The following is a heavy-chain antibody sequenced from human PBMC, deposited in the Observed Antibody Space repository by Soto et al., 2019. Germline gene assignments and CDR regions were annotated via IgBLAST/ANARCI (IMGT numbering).Heavy chain of an antibody. CDR2: IYNSATI. D-gene: IGHD3-16*01. V-gene: IGHV4-59*01. CDR1: GDSISTYY. J-gene: IGHJ4*02. Sequence: SETLSLTCTVSGDSISTYYWTWIRQPPGKGLEWIGYIYNSATIKYNPSLRGRVTMSGDTSKNQFSPRLTFVTAADTAVYYCARGRFDYIWGSPAPYLDYWGQGALVTVSS. CDR3: ARGRFDYIWGSPAPYLDY.